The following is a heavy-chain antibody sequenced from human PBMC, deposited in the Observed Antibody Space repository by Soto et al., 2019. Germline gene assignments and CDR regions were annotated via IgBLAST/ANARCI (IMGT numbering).Heavy chain of an antibody. J-gene: IGHJ4*02. D-gene: IGHD2-15*01. CDR1: GFTFSTFA. CDR2: ISSSDSTT. Sequence: PGGSLRLSCAASGFTFSTFAMSWVRQAPGKGLEWVSAISSSDSTTYYADSVKGRFTISRDNANNSLYLQMNSLRAEDTAVYYCARAGILSEDYWGQGTLVTVSS. CDR3: ARAGILSEDY. V-gene: IGHV3-23*01.